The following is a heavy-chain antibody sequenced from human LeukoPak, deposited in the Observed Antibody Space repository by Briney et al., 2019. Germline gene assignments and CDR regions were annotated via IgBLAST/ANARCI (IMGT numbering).Heavy chain of an antibody. CDR1: GFTVSSNY. J-gene: IGHJ4*02. Sequence: GGSLRLSCAASGFTVSSNYMSWVRQAPGEGLEWVSALYSGGTTYYADSVKGRFTISRGNSKNTVYLQMNSLRAEDTAVYYCARASTTTTIFDSWGQGALVTVSS. V-gene: IGHV3-53*01. D-gene: IGHD5/OR15-5a*01. CDR3: ARASTTTTIFDS. CDR2: LYSGGTT.